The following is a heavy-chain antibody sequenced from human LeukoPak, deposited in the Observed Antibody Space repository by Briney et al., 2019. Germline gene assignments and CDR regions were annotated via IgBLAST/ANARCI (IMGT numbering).Heavy chain of an antibody. Sequence: ASVKVSCKTSGYTFTSYDINWVRQATGQGLEWMGWMNPNSGNTGYSQKFQGRVTITRNTSISTAYMELSSLRSEDTAVYYCARGSYYDSSPPDAFDIWGQGTMVTVSS. D-gene: IGHD3-22*01. CDR3: ARGSYYDSSPPDAFDI. J-gene: IGHJ3*02. CDR1: GYTFTSYD. CDR2: MNPNSGNT. V-gene: IGHV1-8*03.